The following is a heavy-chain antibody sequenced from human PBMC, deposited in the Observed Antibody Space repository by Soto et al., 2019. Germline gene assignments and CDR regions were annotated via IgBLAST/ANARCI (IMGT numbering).Heavy chain of an antibody. J-gene: IGHJ6*02. D-gene: IGHD2-2*02. CDR3: AAHVGDCSSTSCYTTYYYYGMDF. CDR2: IDPSDSYT. CDR1: GYSFTSYW. Sequence: PGESLKISCKGSGYSFTSYWISWVRQMPGKGLEWMGRIDPSDSYTNYSPSFQGHVTISADKSISTAYLQWSSLKASDTAMYYCAAHVGDCSSTSCYTTYYYYGMDFWGQGTTVTVSS. V-gene: IGHV5-10-1*01.